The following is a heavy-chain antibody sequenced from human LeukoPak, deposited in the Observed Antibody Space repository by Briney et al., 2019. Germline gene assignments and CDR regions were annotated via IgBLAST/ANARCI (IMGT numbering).Heavy chain of an antibody. V-gene: IGHV4-39*01. CDR2: ICYSGST. J-gene: IGHJ6*02. CDR1: GGSISSSSYY. D-gene: IGHD1-14*01. Sequence: PSETLSLTCTVSGGSISSSSYYWGWIRQPPGKGLEWIGSICYSGSTYYNPSLKSRVTISVDTSKNQFSLKLSSVTAADTAVYYCARAELPHRGYHYGMDVWGQGATVTVS. CDR3: ARAELPHRGYHYGMDV.